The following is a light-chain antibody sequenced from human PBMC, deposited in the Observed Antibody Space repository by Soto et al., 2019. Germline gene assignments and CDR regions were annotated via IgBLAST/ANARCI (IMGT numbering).Light chain of an antibody. CDR1: HILLHSNGYNY. V-gene: IGKV2-28*01. Sequence: DIVMTQSPLSLPVTPGEPASISCISIHILLHSNGYNYLDWYLQKPGQSPQLLIYLGSNRASGVPDRFSGSGSGADFTLKISRVEAEDVGVYYCMQALQTPPTFGQGTRLEIK. J-gene: IGKJ5*01. CDR2: LGS. CDR3: MQALQTPPT.